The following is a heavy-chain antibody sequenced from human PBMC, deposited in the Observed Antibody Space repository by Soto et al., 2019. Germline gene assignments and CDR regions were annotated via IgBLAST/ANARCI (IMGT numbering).Heavy chain of an antibody. CDR3: ARFVSGGSLDAFDI. CDR2: INENGSKR. D-gene: IGHD2-15*01. CDR1: GFSLTPYW. J-gene: IGHJ3*02. Sequence: PGGSLRLSCLASGFSLTPYWMSWVRQTPGKGLEWLAKINENGSKRDYIESVEGRFTISRDSAKNTLYLQMNSLRAEDTALYYCARFVSGGSLDAFDIWGQGTMVTVSS. V-gene: IGHV3-7*01.